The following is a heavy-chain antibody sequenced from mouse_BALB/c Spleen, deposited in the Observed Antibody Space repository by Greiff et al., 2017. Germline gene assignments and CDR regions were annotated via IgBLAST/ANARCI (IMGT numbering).Heavy chain of an antibody. CDR1: GDSITSGY. CDR2: ISYSGST. Sequence: EVQLQQSGPSLVKPSQTLSLTCSVTGDSITSGYWNWIRKFPGNKLEYMGYISYSGSTYYNPSLKSRISITRDTSKNQYYLQLNSVTTEDTATYYCARIPTTTVVGGYFDYWGQGTTLTVPS. J-gene: IGHJ2*01. V-gene: IGHV3-8*02. CDR3: ARIPTTTVVGGYFDY. D-gene: IGHD1-1*01.